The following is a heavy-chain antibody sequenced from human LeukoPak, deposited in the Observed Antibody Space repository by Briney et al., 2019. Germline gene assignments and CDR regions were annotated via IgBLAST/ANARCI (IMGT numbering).Heavy chain of an antibody. J-gene: IGHJ4*02. CDR3: ARVGEVVVITYYFDY. V-gene: IGHV3-30-3*01. Sequence: GGSLRLSCAAFGFTFSSYAMHWVRQAPGKGLEWVAVISYDGSNKYYADSVKGRFTISRGNSKNTLYLQMNSLRAEDTAVYYCARVGEVVVITYYFDYWGQGTLVTVSS. CDR1: GFTFSSYA. CDR2: ISYDGSNK. D-gene: IGHD3-22*01.